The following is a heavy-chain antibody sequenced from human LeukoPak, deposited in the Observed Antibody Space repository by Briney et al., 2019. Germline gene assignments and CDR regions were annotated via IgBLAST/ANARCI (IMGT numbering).Heavy chain of an antibody. CDR2: INPSGGST. CDR1: GYPFTSYY. D-gene: IGHD1-26*01. Sequence: GASVKVSCKASGYPFTSYYMHWVRQAPGQGLEWMGIINPSGGSTSYAQKFQGRVTVTRDTSTSTVYMELSSLRSEDTAVYYCARGEGATTHFDYWGQGTLVTVSS. CDR3: ARGEGATTHFDY. V-gene: IGHV1-46*01. J-gene: IGHJ4*02.